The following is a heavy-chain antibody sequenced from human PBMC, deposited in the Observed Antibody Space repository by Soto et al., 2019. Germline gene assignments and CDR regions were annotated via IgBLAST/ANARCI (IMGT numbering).Heavy chain of an antibody. CDR2: IYYSGST. D-gene: IGHD4-17*01. J-gene: IGHJ5*02. V-gene: IGHV4-39*01. CDR3: ASRSIDYGERWFDP. Sequence: QLQLQESGPGLVKPSETLSLTCTVSGGSISSSSYYWGWIRQPPGKGLEWIGSIYYSGSTYYNPSLKSRVTISVDTSKNQFSLKLSSVTAADTAVYYCASRSIDYGERWFDPWGQGTLVTVSS. CDR1: GGSISSSSYY.